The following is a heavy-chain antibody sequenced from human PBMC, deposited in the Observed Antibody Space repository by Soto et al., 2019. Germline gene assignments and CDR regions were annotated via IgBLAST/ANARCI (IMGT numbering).Heavy chain of an antibody. V-gene: IGHV1-18*01. CDR2: ISAYNGNT. CDR1: GYTFTSYG. CDR3: ARDPKVENWNYVDAFDI. D-gene: IGHD1-7*01. Sequence: QVQLVQSGAEVKKPGASVKVSCKASGYTFTSYGISWVRQAPGQGLEWMGWISAYNGNTNYAQKLQGRVTMTTDTSTSTAYMELRSLRSDDTAVYYCARDPKVENWNYVDAFDIWGQGTMVTVSS. J-gene: IGHJ3*02.